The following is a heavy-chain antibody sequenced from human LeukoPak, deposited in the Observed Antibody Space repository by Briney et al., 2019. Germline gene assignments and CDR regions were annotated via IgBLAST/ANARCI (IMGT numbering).Heavy chain of an antibody. J-gene: IGHJ4*02. CDR2: IKSKTDGGTT. Sequence: KSGGSLRLSCAASGFTFSNAWMSWVRQAPGKGLEWVGRIKSKTDGGTTDYAAPVKGRFTISRDDSKNTLYLQMNSLKTEDTAVYYCTTDAYYYDSSGYYDFDYWGQGTLVTVSS. CDR3: TTDAYYYDSSGYYDFDY. CDR1: GFTFSNAW. V-gene: IGHV3-15*01. D-gene: IGHD3-22*01.